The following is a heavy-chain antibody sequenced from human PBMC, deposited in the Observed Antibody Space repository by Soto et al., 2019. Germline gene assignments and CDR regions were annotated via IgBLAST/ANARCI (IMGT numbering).Heavy chain of an antibody. CDR3: ARLRVVPAAIDY. CDR2: IYYSGST. Sequence: QLQLQESGPGLVKPSETLSLTCTVSGGSISSSSYYWGWIRQPPGKGLEWIGSIYYSGSTYYNPSLKSRVTISVDTSKNQFSLKLSSVTAADTAVYYCARLRVVPAAIDYWGQGTLVTVSS. CDR1: GGSISSSSYY. J-gene: IGHJ4*02. V-gene: IGHV4-39*01. D-gene: IGHD2-2*01.